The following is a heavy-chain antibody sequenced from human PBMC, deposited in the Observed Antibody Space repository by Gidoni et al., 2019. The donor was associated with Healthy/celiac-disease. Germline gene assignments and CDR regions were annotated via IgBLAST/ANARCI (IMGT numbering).Heavy chain of an antibody. V-gene: IGHV3-30*18. J-gene: IGHJ4*02. CDR2: ISYDGSNK. D-gene: IGHD6-6*01. CDR3: AKDRSSSFFDY. Sequence: QVQLVESGGGVVQPGRSLRPSCAASGFTFSSYGRHWVRQAPGKGLEWVAVISYDGSNKYYADSVKGRFTISRDNSKNTLYLKMNSLRAEDTAVYYCAKDRSSSFFDYWGQGTLVTVSS. CDR1: GFTFSSYG.